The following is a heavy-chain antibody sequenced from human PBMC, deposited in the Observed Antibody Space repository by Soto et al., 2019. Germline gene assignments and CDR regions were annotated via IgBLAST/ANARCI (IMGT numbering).Heavy chain of an antibody. CDR1: GYTFTGYY. CDR3: ARDQGYQLTYGMAF. Sequence: GSSVKVSCKASGYTFTGYYIHWVRQAPGQGLEWMGWINPYSGGTNFAQKFQGRVTMTRDTSITTVHMELSWLTSDDTAVYYCARDQGYQLTYGMAFCGQGTTVIVSS. V-gene: IGHV1-2*02. J-gene: IGHJ6*02. D-gene: IGHD2-2*01. CDR2: INPYSGGT.